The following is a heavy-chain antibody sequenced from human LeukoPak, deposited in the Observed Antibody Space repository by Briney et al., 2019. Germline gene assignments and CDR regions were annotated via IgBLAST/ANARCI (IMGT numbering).Heavy chain of an antibody. D-gene: IGHD3-22*01. CDR1: GGTFSSYA. V-gene: IGHV1-69*05. J-gene: IGHJ4*02. CDR3: ASGSYDSSGPIDY. Sequence: SVKVSCKASGGTFSSYAISWVRQAPGQGLEWMGGIIPIFGTANYAQKFQGRVTITTDESTSTAYMELSSLRSEDTAVYYCASGSYDSSGPIDYWGQGTLVTVPS. CDR2: IIPIFGTA.